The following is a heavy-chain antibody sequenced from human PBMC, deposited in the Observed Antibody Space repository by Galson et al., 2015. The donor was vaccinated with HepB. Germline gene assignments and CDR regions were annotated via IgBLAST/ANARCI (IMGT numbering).Heavy chain of an antibody. CDR3: ARRSEDYRNFDY. D-gene: IGHD4-11*01. J-gene: IGHJ4*02. Sequence: QSGAEVKKPGESMKISCKGSGYTFTNYWIGWVRKMPGKGLEWMGIIFPDDSETKYSPSIQGQVTISTDKSINTAYLQWSSLKASDTAMYYCARRSEDYRNFDYWGQGTLVAVSS. V-gene: IGHV5-51*01. CDR2: IFPDDSET. CDR1: GYTFTNYW.